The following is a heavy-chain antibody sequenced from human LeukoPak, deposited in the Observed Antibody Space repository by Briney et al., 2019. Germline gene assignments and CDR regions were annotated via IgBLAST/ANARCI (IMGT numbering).Heavy chain of an antibody. CDR1: GYTFTSYY. J-gene: IGHJ6*03. CDR3: VRVGRGSPFVATVTIGDYMDV. Sequence: GASVKVSCKASGYTFTSYYMHWVRQAPGQGLEWMGIINPSGGSTSYAQKFQGRVTMTRDTSTSTVYMELSSLRSEDTAVYYCVRVGRGSPFVATVTIGDYMDVWGKGTTVTVSS. V-gene: IGHV1-46*01. CDR2: INPSGGST. D-gene: IGHD4-11*01.